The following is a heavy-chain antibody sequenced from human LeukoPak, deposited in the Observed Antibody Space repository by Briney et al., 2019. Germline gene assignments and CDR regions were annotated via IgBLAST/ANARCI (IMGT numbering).Heavy chain of an antibody. CDR3: AKPKESYYYYYYMDV. V-gene: IGHV3-48*01. CDR1: GFTFSSYS. Sequence: GGSLRLSCAASGFTFSSYSMNWVRQAPGKGLEWVSYISYSSSIIYYADSVKGRFTISRDNSKNTLYLQMNSLRAEDTAVYYCAKPKESYYYYYYMDVWGKGTTVTVSS. D-gene: IGHD1-14*01. CDR2: ISYSSSII. J-gene: IGHJ6*03.